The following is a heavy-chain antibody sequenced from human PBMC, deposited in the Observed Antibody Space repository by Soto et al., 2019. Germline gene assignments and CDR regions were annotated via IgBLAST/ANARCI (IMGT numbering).Heavy chain of an antibody. J-gene: IGHJ4*02. CDR3: ARERLRTGDY. V-gene: IGHV3-30*03. Sequence: GGSLRLSCAASGFTFSSYGMHWVRQAPGKGPEWVAVISYDGSNKYYADSVKGRFTISRDNSKNTLYLQMNSLRAEDTAVYYCARERLRTGDYWGQGTLVTVSS. D-gene: IGHD3-3*01. CDR1: GFTFSSYG. CDR2: ISYDGSNK.